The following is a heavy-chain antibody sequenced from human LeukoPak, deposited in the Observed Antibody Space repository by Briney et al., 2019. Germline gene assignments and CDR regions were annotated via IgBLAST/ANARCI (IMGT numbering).Heavy chain of an antibody. V-gene: IGHV4-34*01. J-gene: IGHJ6*03. CDR2: INHSGNT. Sequence: KPSETLSLTCAVYGRSFSGYYWSWIRQPPGKGLEWIGEINHSGNTNYNPSLKSRVTISVDTSKNQFSLKLSSVTAADTAVYYCARAGGDYNDSSGYYFYYYYYMDVWGKGTTVTVSS. CDR1: GRSFSGYY. D-gene: IGHD3-22*01. CDR3: ARAGGDYNDSSGYYFYYYYYMDV.